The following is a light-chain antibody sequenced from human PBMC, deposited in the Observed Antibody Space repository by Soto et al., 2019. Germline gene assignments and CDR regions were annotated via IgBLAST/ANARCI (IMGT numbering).Light chain of an antibody. J-gene: IGLJ1*01. V-gene: IGLV2-14*03. Sequence: QSVLTQPASVSGSPGQSITLSCTGASSDVGAYNYVSWYQQHPGKPPKLMIYDVTNRPSGVPNRFSGSKSGNTASLTISGLQAEDEADYYCLSYTTSSTLVFGTGTKVTV. CDR3: LSYTTSSTLV. CDR1: SSDVGAYNY. CDR2: DVT.